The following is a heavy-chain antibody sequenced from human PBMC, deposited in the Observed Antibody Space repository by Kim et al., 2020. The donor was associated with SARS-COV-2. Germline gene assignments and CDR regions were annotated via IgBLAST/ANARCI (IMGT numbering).Heavy chain of an antibody. D-gene: IGHD2-15*01. CDR3: AKAGGDCSGGSCLDY. J-gene: IGHJ4*02. V-gene: IGHV3-9*01. Sequence: DSVKGRFTISRDNAKNSLYLQMNSLGAEDTALYYCAKAGGDCSGGSCLDYWGQGTLVTVSS.